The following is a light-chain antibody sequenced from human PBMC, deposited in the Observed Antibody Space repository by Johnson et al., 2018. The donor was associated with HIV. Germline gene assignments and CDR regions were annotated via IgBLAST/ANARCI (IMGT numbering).Light chain of an antibody. CDR1: SSNIGNNY. CDR3: GTLDSSLSAGV. J-gene: IGLJ1*01. Sequence: QSVLTQPPSVSAAPGQKVTISCSGSSSNIGNNYVSWYQQLPGTAPKILIYDNNKRPSGIPDRFSGSKSGTSATLGITGLQTGDEADYYCGTLDSSLSAGVFGTGTKVTVL. V-gene: IGLV1-51*01. CDR2: DNN.